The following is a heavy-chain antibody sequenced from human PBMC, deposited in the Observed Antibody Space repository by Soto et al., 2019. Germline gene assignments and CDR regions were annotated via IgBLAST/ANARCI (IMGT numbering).Heavy chain of an antibody. D-gene: IGHD6-13*01. J-gene: IGHJ4*02. CDR1: GFTFSSYA. V-gene: IGHV3-23*01. CDR2: ISGSGGST. CDR3: AKARRRIAAAGKGVLDYFDY. Sequence: GGSLRLSCAASGFTFSSYAMSWVRQAPGKGLEWVSAISGSGGSTYYADSVKGRFTISRDNSKNTLYLQMNSLRAEDTAVYYCAKARRRIAAAGKGVLDYFDYWGQGTLVTVSS.